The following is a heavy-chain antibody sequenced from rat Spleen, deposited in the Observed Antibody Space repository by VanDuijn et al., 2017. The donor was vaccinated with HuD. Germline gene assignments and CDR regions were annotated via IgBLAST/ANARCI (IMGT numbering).Heavy chain of an antibody. Sequence: EVQLVESGGDLVQPGRSMELSCAASGFTISNHYMAWVRQAPTKGLEWVATISTGGGNTYYRDSVKGRFTVSRDNAKSTLYLQMDSLRSEDTATYYCARHYYDGSYYFYVMDAWGQGASVTVSS. CDR2: ISTGGGNT. V-gene: IGHV5-25*01. CDR1: GFTISNHY. CDR3: ARHYYDGSYYFYVMDA. D-gene: IGHD1-12*02. J-gene: IGHJ4*01.